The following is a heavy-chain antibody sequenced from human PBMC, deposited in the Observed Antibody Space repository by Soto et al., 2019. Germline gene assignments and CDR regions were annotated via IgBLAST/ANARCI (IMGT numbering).Heavy chain of an antibody. CDR1: GGSISSYC. D-gene: IGHD2-2*01. V-gene: IGHV4-4*07. Sequence: PSETRSRTWTVSGGSISSYCWSWIRQPAGKGLEWIGRIYTSGSTNYNPSLKSRVTMSVDTSKNQFSLKLSSVTAADTAVYYCARAYQLLPSFAFWFDPWGQGTLVTVSS. CDR2: IYTSGST. J-gene: IGHJ5*02. CDR3: ARAYQLLPSFAFWFDP.